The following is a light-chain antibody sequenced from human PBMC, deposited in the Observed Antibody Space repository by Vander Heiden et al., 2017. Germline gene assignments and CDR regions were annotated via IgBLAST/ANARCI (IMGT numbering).Light chain of an antibody. CDR1: SSKIGAGYD. CDR3: QSYDSSLSNWV. V-gene: IGLV1-40*01. CDR2: GNS. Sequence: QSVLTQPPSVSGSPAQRVTISCTGSSSKIGAGYDVHWYQQLPGTTPKLLIYGNSNRPSGVPDRFSGSKSGTAASLAITGLQAEDEADYYCQSYDSSLSNWVFGGGTKLTVL. J-gene: IGLJ3*02.